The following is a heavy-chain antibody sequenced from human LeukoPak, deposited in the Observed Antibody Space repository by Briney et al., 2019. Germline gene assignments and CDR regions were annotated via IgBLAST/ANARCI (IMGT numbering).Heavy chain of an antibody. CDR1: GYTFTSYG. J-gene: IGHJ3*02. Sequence: SVKVSCKASGYTFTSYGISWVRQAPGQGLEWMGGIIPIFGTANYAQKFQGRVTITADESTSTAYMELSSLRSEDTAVYYCARALSYLDAFDIWGQGTMVTVSS. V-gene: IGHV1-69*13. CDR2: IIPIFGTA. D-gene: IGHD1-26*01. CDR3: ARALSYLDAFDI.